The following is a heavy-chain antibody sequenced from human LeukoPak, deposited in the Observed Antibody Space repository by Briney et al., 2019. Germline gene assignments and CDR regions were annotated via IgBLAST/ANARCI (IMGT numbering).Heavy chain of an antibody. CDR3: ARMSPINPIQQPDDY. CDR1: GFTVSGNY. J-gene: IGHJ4*02. Sequence: GGSLRLSCAASGFTVSGNYMSWVRQAPGKGLEWVSVIYSSGSTYYADSVKGRFTISRDNSKNTLYLQMNSLRPEDTAVYYCARMSPINPIQQPDDYWGQGTLVTLSS. D-gene: IGHD6-13*01. V-gene: IGHV3-53*01. CDR2: IYSSGST.